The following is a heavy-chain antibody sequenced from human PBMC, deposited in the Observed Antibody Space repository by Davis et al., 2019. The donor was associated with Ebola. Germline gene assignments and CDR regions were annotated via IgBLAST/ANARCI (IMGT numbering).Heavy chain of an antibody. D-gene: IGHD1-26*01. CDR2: INPSGGST. CDR1: GYTFTSYY. CDR3: ARDWVGATSLKYYYGMDV. Sequence: ASVKVSCKASGYTFTSYYMHWVRQAPGQGLEWMGIINPSGGSTSYAQKFQGRVTITRDTSASTAYMELSSLRSEDTAVYYCARDWVGATSLKYYYGMDVWGQGTTVTVSS. J-gene: IGHJ6*02. V-gene: IGHV1-46*01.